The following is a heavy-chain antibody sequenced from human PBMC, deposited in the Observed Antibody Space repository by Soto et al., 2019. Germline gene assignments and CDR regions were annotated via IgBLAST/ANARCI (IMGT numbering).Heavy chain of an antibody. CDR2: IYYSGST. D-gene: IGHD2-8*01. Sequence: QVQLQESGPGLVKPSQTLSLTCTVSGGSISSGGYYWSWIREDPGKGLVWIGYIYYSGSTYYNPSLESRVTMSVDTSKNQFSLQLSSVTAADTAVYYCATYCTSGVCSTNHYFDYWGQGTLVTVSS. V-gene: IGHV4-31*03. J-gene: IGHJ4*02. CDR3: ATYCTSGVCSTNHYFDY. CDR1: GGSISSGGYY.